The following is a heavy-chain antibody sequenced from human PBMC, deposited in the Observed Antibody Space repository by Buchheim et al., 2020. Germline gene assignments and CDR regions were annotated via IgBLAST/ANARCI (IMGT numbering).Heavy chain of an antibody. CDR3: AREYERYQLLKLFVYGMDV. D-gene: IGHD2-2*01. J-gene: IGHJ6*02. V-gene: IGHV3-30-3*01. Sequence: QVQLVESGGGVVQPGRSLRLSCAASGFTFSSYAMHWVRQAPGKGLEWVAVISYDGSNKYYADSVKGRFTISRDNSKNTLYLQMNSLRAEDTAVYYCAREYERYQLLKLFVYGMDVGGQGTT. CDR2: ISYDGSNK. CDR1: GFTFSSYA.